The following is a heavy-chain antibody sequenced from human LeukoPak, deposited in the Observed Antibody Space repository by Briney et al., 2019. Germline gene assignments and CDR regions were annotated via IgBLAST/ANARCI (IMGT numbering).Heavy chain of an antibody. J-gene: IGHJ4*02. D-gene: IGHD3-10*01. CDR2: IKSKTDGETT. V-gene: IGHV3-15*01. CDR1: GFTFTNAW. CDR3: TTDLGTYYHGSQRLIPIDY. Sequence: GGSLRLSCVDSGFTFTNAWMSWVRQAPGKGLEWIGRIKSKTDGETTNYAEPVRGRFTISRDDSKSAVYLQMNSLKIEDTAVYYCTTDLGTYYHGSQRLIPIDYWGQGTLVTVSS.